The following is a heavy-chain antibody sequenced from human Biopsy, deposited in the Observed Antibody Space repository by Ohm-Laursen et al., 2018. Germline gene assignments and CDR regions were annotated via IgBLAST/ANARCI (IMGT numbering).Heavy chain of an antibody. J-gene: IGHJ4*02. CDR1: GFTFSAYS. CDR2: ISRGGQHI. D-gene: IGHD2-21*01. Sequence: SLRLSCAASGFTFSAYSLDWVRQAPGKGLEWVSSISRGGQHIYYADSVKGRFTISRDDAKRSLYLQMSSLRVDDTAVYYCAREGGGIAPVDYWGQGSLVTVAS. CDR3: AREGGGIAPVDY. V-gene: IGHV3-21*01.